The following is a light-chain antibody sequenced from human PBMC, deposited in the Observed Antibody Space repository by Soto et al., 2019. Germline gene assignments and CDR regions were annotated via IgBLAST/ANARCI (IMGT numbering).Light chain of an antibody. J-gene: IGLJ2*01. CDR3: SSHAGSNTFQVV. CDR1: SSDVGAYNY. Sequence: QSALTQPPSASGSPGQSVTISCTGTSSDVGAYNYVSWYQQHPGKAPKLMIYEVSKRPSGVPDRFSGSKSGNTASLTVSGLQAEDEAVYYCSSHAGSNTFQVVFGGGTKLTVL. V-gene: IGLV2-8*01. CDR2: EVS.